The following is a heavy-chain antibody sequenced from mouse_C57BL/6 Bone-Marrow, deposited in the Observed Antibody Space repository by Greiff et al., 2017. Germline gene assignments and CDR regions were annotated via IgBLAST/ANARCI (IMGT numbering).Heavy chain of an antibody. J-gene: IGHJ1*03. D-gene: IGHD1-1*01. CDR3: TRVYYYGSSPHWYFDV. Sequence: VQGVESGEGLVKPGGSLKLSCAASGFTFSSYAMSWVRQTPEKRLEWVAYISSGGDYIYYADTVKGRFTISRDNARNTLYLQMSSLKSEDTAMYYCTRVYYYGSSPHWYFDVWGTGTTVTVSS. CDR2: ISSGGDYI. CDR1: GFTFSSYA. V-gene: IGHV5-9-1*02.